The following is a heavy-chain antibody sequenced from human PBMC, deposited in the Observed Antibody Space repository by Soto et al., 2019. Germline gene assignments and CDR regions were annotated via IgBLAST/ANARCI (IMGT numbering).Heavy chain of an antibody. D-gene: IGHD1-1*01. CDR1: GLTFSSYA. Sequence: GGSLRLSCAASGLTFSSYAMSWVRQAPGKGLEWVSAISGSGGSTYYADSVKGRFTISRDNSKNTLYLQMNSLRAEDTAVYYCAKGENGIDAFDIWGQGTMVTVSS. J-gene: IGHJ3*02. CDR2: ISGSGGST. CDR3: AKGENGIDAFDI. V-gene: IGHV3-23*01.